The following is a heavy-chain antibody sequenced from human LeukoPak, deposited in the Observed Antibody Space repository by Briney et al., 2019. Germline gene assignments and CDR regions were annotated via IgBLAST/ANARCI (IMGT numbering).Heavy chain of an antibody. CDR1: GFTFSSYG. CDR3: ARDLIVPEAGDY. CDR2: ISSSGSTI. V-gene: IGHV3-48*04. J-gene: IGHJ4*02. D-gene: IGHD6-19*01. Sequence: GGSLRLSCAASGFTFSSYGMHWVRQAPGKGLEWVSYISSSGSTIYYADSVKGRFTISRDNAKNSLYLQMNSLRAEDTAVYYCARDLIVPEAGDYWGQGTLVTVSS.